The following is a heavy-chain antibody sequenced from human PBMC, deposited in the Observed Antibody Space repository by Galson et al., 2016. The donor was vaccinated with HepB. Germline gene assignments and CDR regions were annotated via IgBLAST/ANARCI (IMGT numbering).Heavy chain of an antibody. CDR1: GFTFSSYW. CDR2: IKQDESVK. Sequence: SLRLSCATPGFTFSSYWMTWVRQAPGKGLECVAYIKQDESVKYYVDSVKGRFTVSRDNAKNSLYLQMNSLRAEDTALYYCAVGTNFDFWGQGTLVTVSS. J-gene: IGHJ4*02. D-gene: IGHD1-1*01. CDR3: AVGTNFDF. V-gene: IGHV3-7*01.